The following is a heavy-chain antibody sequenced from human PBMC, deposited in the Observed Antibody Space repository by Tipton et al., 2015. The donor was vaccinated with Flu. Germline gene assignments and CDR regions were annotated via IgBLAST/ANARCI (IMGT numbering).Heavy chain of an antibody. J-gene: IGHJ4*02. CDR2: INHSGST. V-gene: IGHV4-34*01. Sequence: TLSLTCAVYGGSFRAYYWSWIRQPPGKGLEWIGEINHSGSTNYNPSLKSRVTISVDKSKNQFSLNLRSVTAADTAVYYCARDLGIGWFYFDYWGQGSLVIVFS. CDR1: GGSFRAYY. D-gene: IGHD6-19*01. CDR3: ARDLGIGWFYFDY.